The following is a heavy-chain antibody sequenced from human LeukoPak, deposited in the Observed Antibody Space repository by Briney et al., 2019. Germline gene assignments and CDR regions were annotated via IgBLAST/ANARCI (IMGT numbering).Heavy chain of an antibody. Sequence: GGSLRLSCAASGFTFSRYWMHWVRQAPGKGLVWVSRIKSDGSTNYADSVKGRFTISRDNAKNTVSLQMNSLRAEDTGVYYCARAPAEIGGYYPEYFRHWGQGTLATVSS. D-gene: IGHD3-22*01. V-gene: IGHV3-74*01. CDR1: GFTFSRYW. CDR2: IKSDGST. CDR3: ARAPAEIGGYYPEYFRH. J-gene: IGHJ1*01.